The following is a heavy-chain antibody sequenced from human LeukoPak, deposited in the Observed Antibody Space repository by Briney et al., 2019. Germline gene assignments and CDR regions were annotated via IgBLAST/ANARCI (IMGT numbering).Heavy chain of an antibody. CDR2: ISSSSSTI. Sequence: GGSLRLSCAASGFTFSTYSMNWVRQAPGKGLEWVSHISSSSSTIYYADSVKGRFTISRDNAKNSLYLQMNSLRDDDTAVYYCARREYSSSWYFYWGQGTLVTVSS. CDR1: GFTFSTYS. D-gene: IGHD6-13*01. J-gene: IGHJ4*02. CDR3: ARREYSSSWYFY. V-gene: IGHV3-48*02.